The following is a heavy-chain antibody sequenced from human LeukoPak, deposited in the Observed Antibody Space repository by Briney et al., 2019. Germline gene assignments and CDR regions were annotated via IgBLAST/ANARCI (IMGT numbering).Heavy chain of an antibody. V-gene: IGHV1-2*02. D-gene: IGHD4-11*01. CDR3: ARTVGHYYYYYMDV. CDR2: INPNSGGT. CDR1: GYTFTGYY. J-gene: IGHJ6*03. Sequence: AASVKVSCKASGYTFTGYYMHWVRQAPGQGLEWMGWINPNSGGTNYAQKFQGRVTMTRDTSISTAYMELSRLRSDDTAVYYCARTVGHYYYYYMDVWGKGTTVTVSS.